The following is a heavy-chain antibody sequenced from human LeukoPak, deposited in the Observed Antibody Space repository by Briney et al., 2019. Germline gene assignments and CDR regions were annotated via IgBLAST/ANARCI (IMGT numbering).Heavy chain of an antibody. CDR1: GFTFSSYA. V-gene: IGHV3-30-3*01. CDR3: ARGLSRPYSGYDWQQLLPSY. J-gene: IGHJ4*02. D-gene: IGHD5-12*01. Sequence: GRSLRLSCAASGFTFSSYAMHWVRQAPGKGLEWVAVISYDGSNKYYADSVKGRFTISRDNSKNTLYLQMNSLRAEDTAVYYCARGLSRPYSGYDWQQLLPSYWGQGTLVTVSS. CDR2: ISYDGSNK.